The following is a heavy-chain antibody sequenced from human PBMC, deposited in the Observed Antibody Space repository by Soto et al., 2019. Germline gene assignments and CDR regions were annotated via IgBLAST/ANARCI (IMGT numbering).Heavy chain of an antibody. CDR1: GFTFSDYY. CDR2: ISSSGSTI. D-gene: IGHD3-22*01. Sequence: GGSLRLSCAASGFTFSDYYMSWIRQAPGKGLEWVSYISSSGSTIYYADSVKGRFTISRDNAKNSLYLQMNSLRAEDTAVYYCARGPSPHLLYRFYYDSSGPFDYWGQGTLVTVSS. J-gene: IGHJ4*02. CDR3: ARGPSPHLLYRFYYDSSGPFDY. V-gene: IGHV3-11*01.